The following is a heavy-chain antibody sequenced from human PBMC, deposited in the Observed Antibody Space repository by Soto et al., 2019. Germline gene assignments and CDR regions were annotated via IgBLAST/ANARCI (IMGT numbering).Heavy chain of an antibody. CDR2: IYYSGCT. Sequence: QVQLQESGPGLVKPSQTLSLTCTVSGGSISSGGYYWSWIRQHPGKGLEWIGYIYYSGCTYYNPSRKSRVTISVDKSSYQFSLKLSSVTAADTAVDYCARERNIVRDWGQGTLVTVSS. CDR1: GGSISSGGYY. V-gene: IGHV4-31*03. D-gene: IGHD3-10*01. CDR3: ARERNIVRD. J-gene: IGHJ4*02.